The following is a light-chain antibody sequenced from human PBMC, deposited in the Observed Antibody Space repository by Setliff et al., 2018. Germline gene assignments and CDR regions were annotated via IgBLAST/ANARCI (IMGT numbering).Light chain of an antibody. CDR3: GAWDRTLNVFV. Sequence: QSVLTQPPSVSAAPGQKVTISCSGSSSNIGNYYVSWYRNLPGTAPKLLIYANDRRPSGIPDRISGSKSGTSATLDITGLQTGDEADYFCGAWDRTLNVFVFGTGTKVTVL. J-gene: IGLJ1*01. V-gene: IGLV1-51*01. CDR2: AND. CDR1: SSNIGNYY.